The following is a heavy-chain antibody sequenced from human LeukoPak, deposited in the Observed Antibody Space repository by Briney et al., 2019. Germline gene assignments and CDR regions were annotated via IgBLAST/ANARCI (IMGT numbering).Heavy chain of an antibody. V-gene: IGHV3-21*01. CDR1: GFTFSSYS. CDR3: AGRSYRLEQRFDP. J-gene: IGHJ5*02. CDR2: ISSSSSYI. Sequence: GSLRLSCAASGFTFSSYSMNWVRQAPGKGLEWVSSISSSSSYIYYADSVKGRFTISRDNAKNSLDLQMNSLRAEDTAVYYCAGRSYRLEQRFDPWGQGTVDTVSS. D-gene: IGHD1/OR15-1a*01.